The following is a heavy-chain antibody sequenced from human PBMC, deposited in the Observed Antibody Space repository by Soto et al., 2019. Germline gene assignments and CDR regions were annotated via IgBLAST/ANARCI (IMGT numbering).Heavy chain of an antibody. J-gene: IGHJ4*02. CDR1: GGSISSGGYY. Sequence: PPETLSLTCTVSGGSISSGGYYWSWIRQHPGKGLEWIGYIYYSGSTYYNPSLKSRVTISVDTSKNQFSLKLSSVTAADTAVYYCARGRYYYGSGSFDYWGQGTLVTVSS. CDR2: IYYSGST. CDR3: ARGRYYYGSGSFDY. V-gene: IGHV4-31*03. D-gene: IGHD3-10*01.